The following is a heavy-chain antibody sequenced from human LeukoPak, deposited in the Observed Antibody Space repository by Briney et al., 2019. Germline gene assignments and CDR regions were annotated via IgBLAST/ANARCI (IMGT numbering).Heavy chain of an antibody. D-gene: IGHD3-16*02. CDR1: GYTFVGNH. V-gene: IGHV1-2*02. CDR2: INPNTGGT. CDR3: ARSYDYLWGSYRNDAFEI. Sequence: ASVKVSCKTSGYTFVGNHLHWVRQAPGQGPEWMGWINPNTGGTNYAQKFQGRVTMTRDTSISTAYMELTRLRFDDTAVYFCARSYDYLWGSYRNDAFEIWGQGTMVTVSS. J-gene: IGHJ3*02.